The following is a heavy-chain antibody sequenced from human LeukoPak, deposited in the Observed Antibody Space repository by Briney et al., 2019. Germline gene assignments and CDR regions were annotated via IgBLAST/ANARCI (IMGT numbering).Heavy chain of an antibody. Sequence: KPSETLSLTCTVSGGSINNYYWSWIRQPPGKGLEWIAYIYYTGGSTNYNPSLKSRVTISVDTSKNQFSLKLSSVTAADTAMYFCARQGYADFSSRPFDYWGQGTLVTVSS. CDR3: ARQGYADFSSRPFDY. J-gene: IGHJ4*02. CDR2: IYYTGGST. V-gene: IGHV4-59*08. D-gene: IGHD4-17*01. CDR1: GGSINNYY.